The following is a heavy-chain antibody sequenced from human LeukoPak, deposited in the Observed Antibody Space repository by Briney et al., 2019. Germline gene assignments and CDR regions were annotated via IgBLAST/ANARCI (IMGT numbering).Heavy chain of an antibody. Sequence: GGSLRLSCAASGFTFSSYWMHWVRQAPGKGLVWVSHINTDGSSTTYADSVKGRLTISRDNAKNTLYLQMNSLRAEDTAVYYCARSGGSSSLGYWGQGALVTVSS. CDR1: GFTFSSYW. J-gene: IGHJ4*02. CDR2: INTDGSST. V-gene: IGHV3-74*01. CDR3: ARSGGSSSLGY. D-gene: IGHD6-6*01.